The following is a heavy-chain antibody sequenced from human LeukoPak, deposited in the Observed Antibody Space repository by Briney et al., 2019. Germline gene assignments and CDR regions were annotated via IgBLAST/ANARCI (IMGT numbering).Heavy chain of an antibody. Sequence: PSETLSLTCAVYGGSFSGYYWSWIRQSPGKGLEWIGEVDHSGSTHYNVSLKSRVTISKDMSKTQFSLKLTSVTAADTAVYYCARVAPGQYRNWNLNLPDYMDVWGKGTTVTVSS. V-gene: IGHV4-34*01. CDR2: VDHSGST. D-gene: IGHD1-20*01. CDR1: GGSFSGYY. J-gene: IGHJ6*03. CDR3: ARVAPGQYRNWNLNLPDYMDV.